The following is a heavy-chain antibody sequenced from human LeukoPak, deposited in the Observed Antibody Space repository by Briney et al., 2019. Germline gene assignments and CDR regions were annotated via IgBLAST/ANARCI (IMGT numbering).Heavy chain of an antibody. CDR3: AQYYYDSSGYEADY. V-gene: IGHV3-30*02. CDR1: GFTFSSYG. Sequence: PGGSLRLSCAASGFTFSSYGMHWVRQAPGKGLEWVAFIRYDGSNKYYADSVKGRFTISRDNSKNTLYLQMNSLRAEDTAVYYCAQYYYDSSGYEADYWGQGTLVTVSS. J-gene: IGHJ4*02. D-gene: IGHD3-22*01. CDR2: IRYDGSNK.